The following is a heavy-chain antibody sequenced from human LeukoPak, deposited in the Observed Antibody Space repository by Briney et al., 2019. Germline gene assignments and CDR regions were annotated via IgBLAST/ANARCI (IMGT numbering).Heavy chain of an antibody. CDR3: ARVVCGGDCYYSYYYYYGMDV. Sequence: SETLSLTCTVSGGSISSYYWSWIRQPPGKGLEWIGYIHYSGSTNYNPSLKSRVTISVDTSKNQFSLKLSSVTAADTAVYYCARVVCGGDCYYSYYYYYGMDVWGQGTTVTVSS. CDR1: GGSISSYY. CDR2: IHYSGST. J-gene: IGHJ6*02. V-gene: IGHV4-59*01. D-gene: IGHD2-21*02.